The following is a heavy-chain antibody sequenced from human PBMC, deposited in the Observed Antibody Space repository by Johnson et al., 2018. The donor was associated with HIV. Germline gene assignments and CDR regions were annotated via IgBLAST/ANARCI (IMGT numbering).Heavy chain of an antibody. D-gene: IGHD1-26*01. V-gene: IGHV3-13*01. J-gene: IGHJ3*02. Sequence: MQLVESGGGLVQPGGSLRLSCAASGFTFSSYDMHWVRQATGKGLEWVSAIGPAGDTYYPGSVKGRFTLSRENAKNSLYLQMNSLRAGDTAVYYCAPPWRSRRGAGFDIWGQGTMVTVSS. CDR3: APPWRSRRGAGFDI. CDR2: IGPAGDT. CDR1: GFTFSSYD.